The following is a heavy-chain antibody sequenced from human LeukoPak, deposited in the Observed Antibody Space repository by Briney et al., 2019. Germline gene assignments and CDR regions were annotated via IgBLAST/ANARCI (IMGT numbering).Heavy chain of an antibody. D-gene: IGHD6-6*01. J-gene: IGHJ5*02. CDR3: ARDLIAARPGWFDP. CDR2: ISAYNGNT. V-gene: IGHV1-18*01. CDR1: GYTFTTYG. Sequence: ASVKVSCKASGYTFTTYGINWVRQAPGQGLEWMGWISAYNGNTNYAQNLQGRVTLTTDTSASTACMELRSLRSDDTAVYYCARDLIAARPGWFDPWGQGTLVIVSS.